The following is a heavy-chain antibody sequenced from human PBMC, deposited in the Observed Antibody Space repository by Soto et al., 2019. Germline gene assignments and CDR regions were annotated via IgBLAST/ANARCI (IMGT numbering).Heavy chain of an antibody. CDR2: ISSSSSTI. Sequence: EVQLVESGGGLVQPGGSLRLSCAASGFTFSSYSMNWVRQAPGKGLEWISYISSSSSTIYYAGSVKGRFTISRDNAKYSLSLQMTSLRDEDTAVYYCARDSSGPYYVLDVWCQGTTGTVSS. J-gene: IGHJ6*02. CDR1: GFTFSSYS. CDR3: ARDSSGPYYVLDV. D-gene: IGHD3-22*01. V-gene: IGHV3-48*02.